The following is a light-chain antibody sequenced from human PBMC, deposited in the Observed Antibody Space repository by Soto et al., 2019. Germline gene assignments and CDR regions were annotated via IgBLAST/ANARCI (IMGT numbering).Light chain of an antibody. Sequence: QSVLTQPPSVSAAPGQRVTISCAGSSSNIGGNSVSLYQQLPGTAPKLLIYDDDKRPSGIPDRFSGSKSGTSATLGITGFQTGDEADYYCGPWDSSLSPYVFATGTKATVL. V-gene: IGLV1-51*01. CDR1: SSNIGGNS. J-gene: IGLJ1*01. CDR3: GPWDSSLSPYV. CDR2: DDD.